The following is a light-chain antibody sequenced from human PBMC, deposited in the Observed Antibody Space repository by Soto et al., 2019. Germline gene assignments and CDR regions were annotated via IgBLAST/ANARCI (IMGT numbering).Light chain of an antibody. Sequence: QSVLTQPRSVSGSPGQSVTISCTGTSSDVGGYNYVSWYQQHPGKAPKLMIYDVRKRPSGVPDRFSGSKSSNTASLTISGLQAEDEADYYCCSYAGSYTYVFGTGTKLTVL. CDR2: DVR. CDR1: SSDVGGYNY. V-gene: IGLV2-11*01. CDR3: CSYAGSYTYV. J-gene: IGLJ1*01.